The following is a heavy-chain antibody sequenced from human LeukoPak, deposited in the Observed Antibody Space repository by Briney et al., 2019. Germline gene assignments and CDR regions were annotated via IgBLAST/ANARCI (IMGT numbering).Heavy chain of an antibody. CDR1: GASLRENY. CDR2: VKHSGST. J-gene: IGHJ4*02. Sequence: PSETLSLTCNVSGASLRENYWSWIRQSPGKGLEWIAEVKHSGSTNYNPSLRSRVTISADTSKSEISLKLSTVTAADTAVYYCARLQFLSGGYYAFDSWGQGSRVTVSS. CDR3: ARLQFLSGGYYAFDS. D-gene: IGHD3-22*01. V-gene: IGHV4-34*01.